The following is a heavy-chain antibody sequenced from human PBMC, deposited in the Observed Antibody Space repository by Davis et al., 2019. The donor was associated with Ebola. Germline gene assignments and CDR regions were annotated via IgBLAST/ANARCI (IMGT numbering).Heavy chain of an antibody. CDR3: ARPSSGYYLPFDY. J-gene: IGHJ4*02. V-gene: IGHV1-69*13. CDR1: GGTFSSYA. CDR2: IIPIFGTA. Sequence: SVKVSCKASGGTFSSYAISWVRQAPGQGLEWMGGIIPIFGTANYAQKFQGRVTITADESTSTAYMELRSLRSEDTAVYYCARPSSGYYLPFDYWGQGTLVTVSS. D-gene: IGHD3-22*01.